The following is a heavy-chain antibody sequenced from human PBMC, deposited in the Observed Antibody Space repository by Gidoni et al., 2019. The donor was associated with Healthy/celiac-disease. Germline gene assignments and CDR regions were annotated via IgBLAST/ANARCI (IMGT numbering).Heavy chain of an antibody. CDR2: IKQDGSEK. D-gene: IGHD1-26*01. V-gene: IGHV3-7*03. CDR3: ARGVAGARRPNWFDP. Sequence: VMRSASGGGLDQTGGSLCLSCVYSAVAYGSYWMSWVRQAPGKGLEWLANIKQDGSEKYYVDSVKGRFTISRDNAKKSLYLQMNSLRAEDTAVYYCARGVAGARRPNWFDPWGQGTLVTVSS. J-gene: IGHJ5*02. CDR1: AVAYGSYW.